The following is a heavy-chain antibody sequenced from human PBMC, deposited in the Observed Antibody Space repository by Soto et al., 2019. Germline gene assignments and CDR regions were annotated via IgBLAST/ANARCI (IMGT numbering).Heavy chain of an antibody. CDR3: ARDPFGVANREFDP. D-gene: IGHD3-3*01. CDR1: GGTFSSYT. V-gene: IGHV1-69*04. J-gene: IGHJ5*02. Sequence: ASVKVSCKASGGTFSSYTISWVRQAPGQGLEWMGRIIPILGIANYAQKFQGRVTITADKSTSTAYMELSSLRSEDTAVYYCARDPFGVANREFDPWGQGTLVTVSS. CDR2: IIPILGIA.